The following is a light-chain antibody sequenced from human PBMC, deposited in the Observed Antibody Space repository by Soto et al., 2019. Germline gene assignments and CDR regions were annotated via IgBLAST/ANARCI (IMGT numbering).Light chain of an antibody. CDR3: QQRSNWPLT. Sequence: EIVLTQSPATLSLSPGERATLSCRASQSVSSYLAWYQQKPGQAPRLLIYDASSRATGIPARFSGSGSATDFTLTISSLEPEDLAVYYCQQRSNWPLTFGGGTKVDIK. CDR2: DAS. J-gene: IGKJ4*01. CDR1: QSVSSY. V-gene: IGKV3-11*01.